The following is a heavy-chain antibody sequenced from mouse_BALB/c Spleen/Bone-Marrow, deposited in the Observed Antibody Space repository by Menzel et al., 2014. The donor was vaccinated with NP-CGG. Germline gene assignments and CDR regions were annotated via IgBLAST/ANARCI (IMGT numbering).Heavy chain of an antibody. D-gene: IGHD1-1*01. Sequence: EVQLQQSGAELVKPGASVKLSCTASGFNIKDTYMHWVKQRPEQGLEWIGRIDPANGNTKYDPKSQGKATITADTSSNTAYLQLSSLTSEDTAVYYCAMYYYGSSLFAYWGQGTLVPVSA. CDR2: IDPANGNT. V-gene: IGHV14-3*02. CDR3: AMYYYGSSLFAY. CDR1: GFNIKDTY. J-gene: IGHJ3*01.